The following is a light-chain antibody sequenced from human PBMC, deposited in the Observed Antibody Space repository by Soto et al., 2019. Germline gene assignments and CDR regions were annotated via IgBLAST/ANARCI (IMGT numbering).Light chain of an antibody. Sequence: AIRMTQSPSSLSASTGDRVTITCRASQGISSYLAWYQQKPGKAPKLLIYAASTLQSGVPSRFSGSGSGTEFTLTISSLQSEDFAVYYCQQYNNWPQTFGQGTKV. CDR2: AAS. V-gene: IGKV1-8*01. CDR1: QGISSY. CDR3: QQYNNWPQT. J-gene: IGKJ1*01.